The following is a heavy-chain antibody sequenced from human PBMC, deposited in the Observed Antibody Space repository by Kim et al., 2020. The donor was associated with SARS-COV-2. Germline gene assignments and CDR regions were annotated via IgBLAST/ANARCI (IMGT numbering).Heavy chain of an antibody. J-gene: IGHJ4*02. D-gene: IGHD6-19*01. CDR3: AKDRQWPVE. CDR2: GST. V-gene: IGHV3-23*01. Sequence: GSTYYADSVKGRFTISRDNSKNTLYLQMNSLRAEDTAVYYCAKDRQWPVEWGQGTLVTVSS.